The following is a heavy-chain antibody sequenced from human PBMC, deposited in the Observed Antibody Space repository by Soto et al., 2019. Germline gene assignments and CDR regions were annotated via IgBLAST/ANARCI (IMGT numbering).Heavy chain of an antibody. Sequence: QVQLQESGPGLVKPSETLSLTCTVSGGSVSSGSHYWSWIRQPPGKGLEWIGYIYYSGGTNYNPSLKSRVTISVDTSKNQFSLKLSSVTAADTAVYYCARLRGNSEEGKGTWDFQHWGQGTLVTVSS. D-gene: IGHD5-18*01. CDR1: GGSVSSGSHY. J-gene: IGHJ1*01. CDR2: IYYSGGT. V-gene: IGHV4-61*01. CDR3: ARLRGNSEEGKGTWDFQH.